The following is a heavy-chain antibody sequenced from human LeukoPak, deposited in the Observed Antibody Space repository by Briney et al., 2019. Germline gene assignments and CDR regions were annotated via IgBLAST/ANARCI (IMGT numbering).Heavy chain of an antibody. V-gene: IGHV3-53*01. CDR1: GFTVSINY. Sequence: GGSLRLSCAASGFTVSINYVSWVRQAPGKGLEWVSVIYSGGRIYYADSVKGRFTISRDNAKNTLHLQMNSLRAEDTAVYYCARGARGSGTASDYWGQGTLVTVSS. CDR3: ARGARGSGTASDY. CDR2: IYSGGRI. J-gene: IGHJ4*02. D-gene: IGHD3-10*01.